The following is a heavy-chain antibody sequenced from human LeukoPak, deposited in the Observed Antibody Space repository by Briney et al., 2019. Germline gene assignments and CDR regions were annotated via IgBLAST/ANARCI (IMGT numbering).Heavy chain of an antibody. CDR1: GGSISSGSYY. Sequence: SETLSLTCTVSGGSISSGSYYWSWIRQPPGKGLEWIGYIYYSGSTNYNPSLKSRVTISVDTSKNQFSLKLSSVTAADTAVYYCARSSYGDPFDYWGQGTLVTVSS. D-gene: IGHD4-17*01. CDR2: IYYSGST. J-gene: IGHJ4*02. CDR3: ARSSYGDPFDY. V-gene: IGHV4-61*01.